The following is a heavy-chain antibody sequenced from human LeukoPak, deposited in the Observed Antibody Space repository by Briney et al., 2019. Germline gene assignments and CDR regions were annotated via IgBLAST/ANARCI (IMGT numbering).Heavy chain of an antibody. J-gene: IGHJ3*02. CDR2: IYYSGST. V-gene: IGHV4-39*01. Sequence: PSETLSPTCTVSGGSISSSSYYWGWIRQPPGKGLEWIGSIYYSGSTYYNPSLKSRVTISVDTSKNQFSLKLSSVTAADTAVYYCARRRTVGALLSPAFDIWGQGTMVTVSS. CDR3: ARRRTVGALLSPAFDI. D-gene: IGHD2-2*01. CDR1: GGSISSSSYY.